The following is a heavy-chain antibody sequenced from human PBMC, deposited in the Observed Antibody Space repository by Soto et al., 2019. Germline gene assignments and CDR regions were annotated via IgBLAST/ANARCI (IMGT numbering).Heavy chain of an antibody. Sequence: VQLQQSGPGLVKPSETLSLTCSVSGGSVSSGSFHWSWIRESPGKGLQFIGSIFYNGTANYSPSLKQRVTISIDTSLSQFSLKLVSVAAADTAVYYCARIGGWYDIDFWGQGNLVTGSS. D-gene: IGHD6-19*01. CDR3: ARIGGWYDIDF. V-gene: IGHV4-61*01. J-gene: IGHJ4*02. CDR1: GGSVSSGSFH. CDR2: IFYNGTA.